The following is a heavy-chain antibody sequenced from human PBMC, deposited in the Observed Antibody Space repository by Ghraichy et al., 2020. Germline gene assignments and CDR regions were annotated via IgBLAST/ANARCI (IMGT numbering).Heavy chain of an antibody. CDR3: ASSGRRHSNWFDP. V-gene: IGHV4-59*01. D-gene: IGHD1-26*01. J-gene: IGHJ5*02. Sequence: SETLSLTCTVSGGSISSYYWSWIRQPPGKGLEWIGYIYYSGSTNYNPSLKSRVTISVDTSKNQFSLKLSSVTAADTAVYYCASSGRRHSNWFDPWGQGTLVTVSS. CDR2: IYYSGST. CDR1: GGSISSYY.